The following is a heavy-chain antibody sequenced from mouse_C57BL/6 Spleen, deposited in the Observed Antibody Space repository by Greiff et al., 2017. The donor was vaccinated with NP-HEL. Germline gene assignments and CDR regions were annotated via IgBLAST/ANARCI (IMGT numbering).Heavy chain of an antibody. CDR1: GYAFSSYW. Sequence: QVQLQQSGAELVKPGASVKISCKASGYAFSSYWMNWVKQRPGKGLEWIGQIYPGDGDTNYNGKFKGKATLTADKSSSTAYMQLSSLTSEDSAVYFCARSGYYDYDFAYWGQGTLVTVSA. J-gene: IGHJ3*01. V-gene: IGHV1-80*01. D-gene: IGHD2-4*01. CDR3: ARSGYYDYDFAY. CDR2: IYPGDGDT.